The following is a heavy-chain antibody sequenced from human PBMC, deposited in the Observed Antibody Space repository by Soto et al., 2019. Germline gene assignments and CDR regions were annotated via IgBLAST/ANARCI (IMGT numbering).Heavy chain of an antibody. V-gene: IGHV3-23*01. Sequence: EAQMLESGGGSVQPGGSLRLSCAASGFTFSTYAVAWVRQSPGKGLEWVSSISASGGDTWYADSVKGRFTISRDNYKNTLYLQMNSLRAEDTAVYYCDRRPTARASWGQGTMVTVSS. D-gene: IGHD1-1*01. CDR3: DRRPTARAS. J-gene: IGHJ5*02. CDR1: GFTFSTYA. CDR2: ISASGGDT.